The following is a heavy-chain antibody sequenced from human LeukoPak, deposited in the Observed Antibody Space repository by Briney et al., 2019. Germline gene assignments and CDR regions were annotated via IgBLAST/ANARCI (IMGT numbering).Heavy chain of an antibody. CDR3: ARANPPYSSSWFFDY. D-gene: IGHD6-13*01. Sequence: PGGSLRLSCAASGFTLSSYEMNWVRQAPGKGLEWVSYISSSGSTIYYADSVKGRFTISRDNAKNSLYLQMNSLRAEDTAVYYCARANPPYSSSWFFDYWGQGTLVTVSS. V-gene: IGHV3-48*03. J-gene: IGHJ4*02. CDR2: ISSSGSTI. CDR1: GFTLSSYE.